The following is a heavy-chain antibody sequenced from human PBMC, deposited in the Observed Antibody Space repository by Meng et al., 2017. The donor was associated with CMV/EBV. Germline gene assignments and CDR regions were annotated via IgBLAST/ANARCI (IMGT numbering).Heavy chain of an antibody. Sequence: GESLKLSCAASGFTVSSNYMSWVRQAPGKGLEWVSVIYSGGSTYYADSVKGRFTISRDNSKNTLYLQMNSLSAEDTAVYYCARDVGTHDYDCWSGPWQSYGMDVWGQGTTVTVSS. D-gene: IGHD3-3*01. V-gene: IGHV3-66*02. J-gene: IGHJ6*02. CDR1: GFTVSSNY. CDR3: ARDVGTHDYDCWSGPWQSYGMDV. CDR2: IYSGGST.